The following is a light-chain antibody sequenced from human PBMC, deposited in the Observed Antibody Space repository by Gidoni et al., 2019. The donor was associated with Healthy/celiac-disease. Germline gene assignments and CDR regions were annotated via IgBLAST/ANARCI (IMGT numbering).Light chain of an antibody. CDR3: QQYGSSPFA. CDR2: GAS. Sequence: EMVLTQSPGTLSWSPGERATLSCRASQSVSSGYLAWYQQKPGQAPRLLIYGASSRATGIPDRFSGSGSGTDFTLTISRLEPEDFAVYYCQQYGSSPFAFGPGTKVDIK. CDR1: QSVSSGY. J-gene: IGKJ3*01. V-gene: IGKV3-20*01.